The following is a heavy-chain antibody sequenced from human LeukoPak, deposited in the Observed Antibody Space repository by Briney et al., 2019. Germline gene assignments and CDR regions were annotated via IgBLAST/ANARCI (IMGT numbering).Heavy chain of an antibody. V-gene: IGHV1-8*01. Sequence: ASVKVSCKASGYTCTSYDINRGRQAPGQGLEWMGRMNPNSGNTGYAQKFQGRVTMTTNTSTSTAYMELSSLRSEATAVYYCARDITVTNRPPRRYFQHWGQGTLVTVSS. CDR2: MNPNSGNT. J-gene: IGHJ1*01. CDR3: ARDITVTNRPPRRYFQH. CDR1: GYTCTSYD. D-gene: IGHD4-17*01.